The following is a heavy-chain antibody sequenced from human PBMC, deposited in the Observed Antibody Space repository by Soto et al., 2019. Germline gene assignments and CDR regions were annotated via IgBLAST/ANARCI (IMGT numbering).Heavy chain of an antibody. CDR2: ISSSSSYI. CDR3: ARDSGFLEWSNNFDY. J-gene: IGHJ4*02. CDR1: GFTFSGYS. Sequence: GGSLRLSCAASGFTFSGYSMNWVRQAPGKGLEWVSSISSSSSYIYYADSVKGRFTISRDNAKNSLYLQMNSLRAEDTAVYYCARDSGFLEWSNNFDYWGQGTLVTVSS. V-gene: IGHV3-21*01. D-gene: IGHD3-3*01.